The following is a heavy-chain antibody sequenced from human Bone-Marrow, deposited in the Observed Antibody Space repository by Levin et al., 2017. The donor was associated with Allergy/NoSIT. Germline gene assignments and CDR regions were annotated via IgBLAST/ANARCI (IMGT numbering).Heavy chain of an antibody. V-gene: IGHV3-33*01. Sequence: GGSLRLSCAASGFTFSSYGMHWVRQAPGKGLEWVAVIYYDGSNKYYADSVKGRFTISRDNSKSTLYLQMNSLRAEDTAVYYCARDYEAGIAAAPLDYWGQGTLVTVSS. CDR2: IYYDGSNK. D-gene: IGHD6-13*01. CDR3: ARDYEAGIAAAPLDY. J-gene: IGHJ4*02. CDR1: GFTFSSYG.